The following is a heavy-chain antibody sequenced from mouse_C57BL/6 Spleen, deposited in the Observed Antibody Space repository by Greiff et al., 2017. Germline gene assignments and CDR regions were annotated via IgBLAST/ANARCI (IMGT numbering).Heavy chain of an antibody. J-gene: IGHJ1*03. CDR3: ARDMDYGSSAHWYFDD. D-gene: IGHD1-1*01. CDR1: GYSITSGYF. CDR2: ISYDGSN. Sequence: EVQLQESGPGLVKPSQSLSLSCSVSGYSITSGYFWNWLRHLPGNQLEWLCYISYDGSNNYNPSLKNRFAITRDTSKNQFCLQLNAVTTEDTATYYCARDMDYGSSAHWYFDDWGTGTTVTVSS. V-gene: IGHV3-6*01.